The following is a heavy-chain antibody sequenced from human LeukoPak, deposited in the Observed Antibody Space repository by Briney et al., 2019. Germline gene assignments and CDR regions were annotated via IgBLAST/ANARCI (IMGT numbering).Heavy chain of an antibody. J-gene: IGHJ4*02. CDR1: GYTSTNYG. Sequence: GASVKVSCKASGYTSTNYGISWVRQAPGQGLEWMGWISAYNGNTNYAQKLQGRVTMTTDTSTSTAYMELRSLRSDDTAVYYCARHWYYYDSSGYFSGYFDYWGQGTLVTVSS. CDR2: ISAYNGNT. V-gene: IGHV1-18*01. D-gene: IGHD3-22*01. CDR3: ARHWYYYDSSGYFSGYFDY.